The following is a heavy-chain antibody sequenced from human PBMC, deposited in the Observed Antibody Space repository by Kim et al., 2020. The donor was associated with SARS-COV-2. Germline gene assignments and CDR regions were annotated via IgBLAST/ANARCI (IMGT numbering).Heavy chain of an antibody. J-gene: IGHJ4*02. D-gene: IGHD3-22*01. V-gene: IGHV3-23*01. Sequence: ADAGRGRFTISRDNPKNTLYLQMNSLRAEDTAVYYCAKDIYDSAAELSDYWGQGTLVTVSS. CDR3: AKDIYDSAAELSDY.